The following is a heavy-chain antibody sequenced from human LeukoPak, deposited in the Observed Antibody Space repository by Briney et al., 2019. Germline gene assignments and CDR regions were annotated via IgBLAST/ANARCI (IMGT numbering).Heavy chain of an antibody. Sequence: ASVKVSCKVSGYTLTELYMHWVRQAPGKGLEWMGGFDPEDGETIYAQKFQGRVTMTEDTSTDTAYMEVSSLRSEDTAVYYCATGYYYGSGSYRGTHLYYWGQGTLVTVSS. J-gene: IGHJ4*02. CDR2: FDPEDGET. CDR3: ATGYYYGSGSYRGTHLYY. V-gene: IGHV1-24*01. CDR1: GYTLTELY. D-gene: IGHD3-10*01.